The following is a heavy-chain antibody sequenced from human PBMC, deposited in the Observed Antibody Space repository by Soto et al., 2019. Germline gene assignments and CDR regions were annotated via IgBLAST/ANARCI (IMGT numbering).Heavy chain of an antibody. Sequence: QITLKESGPPLVKPTQTLTLTCTFSGFSLSTSGVGVGWICQPPGKALEWLALIYWDDDKRYSPSLKSRLTITKDTSKNQVVLTMTNMDPVDTATYYCAHVYGGYDNFDYWGQGTLVTVSS. J-gene: IGHJ4*02. CDR3: AHVYGGYDNFDY. CDR1: GFSLSTSGVG. D-gene: IGHD5-12*01. V-gene: IGHV2-5*02. CDR2: IYWDDDK.